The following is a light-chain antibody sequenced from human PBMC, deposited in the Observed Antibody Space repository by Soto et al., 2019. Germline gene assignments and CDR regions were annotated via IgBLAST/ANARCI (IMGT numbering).Light chain of an antibody. Sequence: EIVLTQSPGTLSSSPGERVTLSCRASHTVTSSYLAWYQQKPGQAPRLLIYGASSRATGIPDRLSGSGSGTDFTLTISRLEPEDFAVYYCRQYGSSPPTFGQGTKV. CDR3: RQYGSSPPT. CDR1: HTVTSSY. V-gene: IGKV3-20*01. CDR2: GAS. J-gene: IGKJ1*01.